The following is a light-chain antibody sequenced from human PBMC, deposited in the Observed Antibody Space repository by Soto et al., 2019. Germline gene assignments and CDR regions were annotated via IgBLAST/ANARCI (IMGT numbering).Light chain of an antibody. CDR3: SSFASSNTWV. J-gene: IGLJ3*02. CDR1: SSDVGAYNY. CDR2: EVT. Sequence: SALTQPPSASGSPGQSVTISCTGTSSDVGAYNYVSWYQQRAGKAPKLVIYEVTKRPSGVPDRFSGSKSANTASLTVSGLQAEDEADYYCSSFASSNTWVFGGGTKVTVL. V-gene: IGLV2-8*01.